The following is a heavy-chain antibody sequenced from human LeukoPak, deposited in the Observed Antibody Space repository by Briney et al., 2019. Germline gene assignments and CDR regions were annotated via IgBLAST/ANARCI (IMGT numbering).Heavy chain of an antibody. J-gene: IGHJ4*02. CDR1: GYTFTGYY. CDR2: INPNSGGT. CDR3: ARRIAAAGMYYLDY. D-gene: IGHD6-13*01. Sequence: ASVEVSCKASGYTFTGYYMHWVRQAPGQGLEWMGWINPNSGGTNYAQKFQGRVTMTRDTSISTAYMELSRLRSDDTAVYYCARRIAAAGMYYLDYWGQGTLVTVSS. V-gene: IGHV1-2*02.